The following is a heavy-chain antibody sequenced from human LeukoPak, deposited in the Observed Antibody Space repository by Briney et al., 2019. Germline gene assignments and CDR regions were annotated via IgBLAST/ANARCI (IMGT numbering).Heavy chain of an antibody. Sequence: ASVKVSCKASGYTFTSYGISWVRHAPGQGLEWMGWISAYNGNTNYAQKLQGRVTMTTDTSTSTAYMVLRSLRSDDSAVYYCARDASIGIAVAGSTNWFDPWGQGTLVTVSS. CDR1: GYTFTSYG. J-gene: IGHJ5*02. CDR2: ISAYNGNT. CDR3: ARDASIGIAVAGSTNWFDP. D-gene: IGHD6-19*01. V-gene: IGHV1-18*01.